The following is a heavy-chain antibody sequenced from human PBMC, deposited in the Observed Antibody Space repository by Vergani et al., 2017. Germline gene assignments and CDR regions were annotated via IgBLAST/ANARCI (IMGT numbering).Heavy chain of an antibody. D-gene: IGHD3-9*01. CDR1: GFSLTTGGEG. CDR3: VHRLGYFDWDGAFDV. CDR2: VYWNDDE. J-gene: IGHJ3*01. Sequence: QITLRASGPTLVTPTQTLTLTCTFSGFSLTTGGEGVGWIRQPPERALEWLAFVYWNDDERYSPSLKSRVTITKDTSKNEVILTMATMDLVDTATYYCVHRLGYFDWDGAFDVWGPGTMVTVSS. V-gene: IGHV2-5*01.